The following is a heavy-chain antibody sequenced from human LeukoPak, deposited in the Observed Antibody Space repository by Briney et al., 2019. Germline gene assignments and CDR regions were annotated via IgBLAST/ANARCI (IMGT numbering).Heavy chain of an antibody. CDR1: GFVFSDHY. V-gene: IGHV3-72*01. J-gene: IGHJ4*02. CDR3: AVMLRGVPF. Sequence: GGSLRLSCAGSGFVFSDHYMDWARQAPGKGLEWVGRTKNKPESYTTEYAASVKGRFSISRGDSKNSPYLQMNSLKTEDTAVYYCAVMLRGVPFWGQGILVTVSS. CDR2: TKNKPESYTT. D-gene: IGHD3-10*01.